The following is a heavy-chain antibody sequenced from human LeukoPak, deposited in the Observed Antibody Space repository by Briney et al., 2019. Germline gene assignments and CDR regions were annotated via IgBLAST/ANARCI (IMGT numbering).Heavy chain of an antibody. D-gene: IGHD6-19*01. CDR3: ARGSSGWLGAFDI. CDR2: ISSSSSTI. CDR1: GFTFSSYS. V-gene: IGHV3-48*04. Sequence: QTGGSLRLSCAASGFTFSSYSMNWVRQAPGKGLEWVSYISSSSSTIYYADSVKGRFTISRDNAKNSLYLQMNSLRAEDTAVYYCARGSSGWLGAFDIWGQGTMVTVSS. J-gene: IGHJ3*02.